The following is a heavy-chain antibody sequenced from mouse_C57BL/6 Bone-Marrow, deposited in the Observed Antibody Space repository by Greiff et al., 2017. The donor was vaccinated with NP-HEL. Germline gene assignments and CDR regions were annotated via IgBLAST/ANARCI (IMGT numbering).Heavy chain of an antibody. Sequence: EVKLVESGAELVRPGASVKLSCTASGFNIKDDYMHWVKQRPEQGLEWIGWIDPENGDTEYASKFQGKATITADTSSNTAYLQLSSLTSEDTAVYYCTSLYSWDYWGQGTTLTVSS. CDR1: GFNIKDDY. V-gene: IGHV14-4*01. J-gene: IGHJ2*01. CDR3: TSLYSWDY. CDR2: IDPENGDT. D-gene: IGHD2-12*01.